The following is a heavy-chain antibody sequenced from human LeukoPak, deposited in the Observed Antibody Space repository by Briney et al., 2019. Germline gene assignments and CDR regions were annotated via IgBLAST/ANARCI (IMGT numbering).Heavy chain of an antibody. D-gene: IGHD2-2*02. Sequence: GASVKVSCKASGYTFTSYGISWVRQAPGQGLEWMGWISAYNGNTNSAQKLQGRGTMTTDTSPSTAYMELRSLRSDDTAVYYCATYCSSTSCYTPQWAFDYWGQGTLVTVSS. CDR1: GYTFTSYG. CDR3: ATYCSSTSCYTPQWAFDY. V-gene: IGHV1-18*01. CDR2: ISAYNGNT. J-gene: IGHJ4*02.